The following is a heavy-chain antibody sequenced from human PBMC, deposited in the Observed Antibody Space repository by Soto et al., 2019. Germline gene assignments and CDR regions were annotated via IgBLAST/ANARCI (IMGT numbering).Heavy chain of an antibody. CDR3: AREFSNSPEAFDF. Sequence: SETLSLNCTVSGVSDNSDSYYWSWIRQPPGKGLEWIGYIYYTGSTTYNPSLKSRVTLSLDTSRNHFSLSLSSVTAADTAVFYCAREFSNSPEAFDFWGRGTLVTVSS. V-gene: IGHV4-61*03. D-gene: IGHD6-6*01. CDR2: IYYTGST. J-gene: IGHJ4*02. CDR1: GVSDNSDSYY.